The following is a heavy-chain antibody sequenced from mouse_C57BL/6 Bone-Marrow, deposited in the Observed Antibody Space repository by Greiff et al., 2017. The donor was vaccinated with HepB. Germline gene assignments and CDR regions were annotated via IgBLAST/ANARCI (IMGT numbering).Heavy chain of an antibody. CDR1: GYTFTSYW. Sequence: VQLQQPGAELVKPGASVKLSCKASGYTFTSYWMHWVKQRPGQGLEWIGMIHPNSGSTNYNEKFKSKATLTVDKSSSTAYMQLSSLTSEDSAVYYCARERNIYYYVSSHYWGQGTTLTVSS. CDR2: IHPNSGST. J-gene: IGHJ2*01. D-gene: IGHD1-1*01. V-gene: IGHV1-64*01. CDR3: ARERNIYYYVSSHY.